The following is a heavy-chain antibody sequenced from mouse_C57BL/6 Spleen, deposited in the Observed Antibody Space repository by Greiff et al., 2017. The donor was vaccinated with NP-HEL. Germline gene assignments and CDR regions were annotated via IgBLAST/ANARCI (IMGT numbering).Heavy chain of an antibody. V-gene: IGHV3-6*01. CDR2: ISYDGSN. CDR3: ARARLRRGAFDY. Sequence: EVQLQQSGPGLVKPSQSLSLTCSVTGYSITSGYYWNWIRQFPGNKLEWMGYISYDGSNNYNPSLKNRISITRDTSKNQFFLKLNSVTTEDTATYYCARARLRRGAFDYWGQGTTLTVSS. D-gene: IGHD2-2*01. J-gene: IGHJ2*01. CDR1: GYSITSGYY.